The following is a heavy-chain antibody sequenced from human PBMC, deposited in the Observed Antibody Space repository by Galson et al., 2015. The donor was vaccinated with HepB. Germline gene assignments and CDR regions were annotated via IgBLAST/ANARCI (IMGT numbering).Heavy chain of an antibody. D-gene: IGHD1-26*01. V-gene: IGHV3-30*04. CDR1: GFTFSSYA. CDR3: ARGRFYSGSYNVDY. CDR2: ISYDGSNK. Sequence: SLRLTCAASGFTFSSYAMHWVRQAPGKGLEWVAVISYDGSNKYYADSVKGRLTISRDNSKNTLYLQMNSLRAEDTAVYYCARGRFYSGSYNVDYWGQGTLVTVSS. J-gene: IGHJ4*02.